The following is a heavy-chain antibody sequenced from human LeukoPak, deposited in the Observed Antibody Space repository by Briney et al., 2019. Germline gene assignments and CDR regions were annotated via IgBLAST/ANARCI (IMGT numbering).Heavy chain of an antibody. CDR1: GFTFSRYD. J-gene: IGHJ3*02. Sequence: GGSLRLSCTASGFTFSRYDMSWVRQAPGKGLEWVSGISDSAGTTYYADSVKGRFSISRDNSKNTLNLQMNSLRAEDTAVYYCAKSYYYGSGGYSLTAFDIWGQGTMVTASS. CDR3: AKSYYYGSGGYSLTAFDI. D-gene: IGHD3-10*01. V-gene: IGHV3-23*01. CDR2: ISDSAGTT.